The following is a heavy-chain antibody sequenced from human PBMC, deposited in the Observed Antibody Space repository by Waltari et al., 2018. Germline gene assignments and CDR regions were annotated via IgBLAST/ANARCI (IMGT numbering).Heavy chain of an antibody. J-gene: IGHJ3*02. CDR1: GYSFTSYW. Sequence: EVQLVQSGAEVKKPGESLRISCKGSGYSFTSYWISWVRQMPGKGLDGMGKIVTCDAHTHHGPSLQGHVTISADKSISTAYLQWSSLKASDTAMYYCAGFGYCSSTSCYASAFDIWGQGTMVTVSS. CDR2: IVTCDAHT. CDR3: AGFGYCSSTSCYASAFDI. V-gene: IGHV5-10-1*01. D-gene: IGHD2-2*03.